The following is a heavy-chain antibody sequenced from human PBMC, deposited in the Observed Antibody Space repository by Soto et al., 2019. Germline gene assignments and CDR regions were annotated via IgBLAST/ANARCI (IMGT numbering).Heavy chain of an antibody. V-gene: IGHV1-3*05. CDR2: INAGNGNT. CDR3: ARAVAVPADFDY. CDR1: GYTFTGYA. Sequence: QVQLVQSGAEEKKPGASVKVSCKASGYTFTGYAMHCVRQAPGQRLEWMGWINAGNGNTKYSQKFQVRVTITRDTSAGEAYMDLSSLSSEDTAVYYCARAVAVPADFDYWGQGNLVTVSS. J-gene: IGHJ4*02. D-gene: IGHD6-19*01.